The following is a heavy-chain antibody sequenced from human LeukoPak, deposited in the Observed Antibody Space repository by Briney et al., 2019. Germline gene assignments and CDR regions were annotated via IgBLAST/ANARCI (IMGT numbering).Heavy chain of an antibody. D-gene: IGHD2-21*02. CDR3: ATDQGVVVTAFDY. Sequence: GASVKVSCKVSGYTLTELSMHWVRQAPGKGLEWMGGSDPEDGETIYAQKFQGRVTMTEDTSTDTAYMELSSLRSEDTAVYYCATDQGVVVTAFDYWGQGTLVTVSS. CDR1: GYTLTELS. J-gene: IGHJ4*02. V-gene: IGHV1-24*01. CDR2: SDPEDGET.